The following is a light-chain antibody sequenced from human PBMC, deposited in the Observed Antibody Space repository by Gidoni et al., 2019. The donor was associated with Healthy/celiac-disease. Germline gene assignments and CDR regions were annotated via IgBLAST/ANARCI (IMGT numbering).Light chain of an antibody. CDR1: SSDVGDYNY. J-gene: IGLJ3*02. V-gene: IGLV2-8*01. CDR3: SSYAGSIL. Sequence: QSALTQPPSASGSPGQSVTIPRTGTSSDVGDYNYVSWYQQQPGKPPKLMIYEVSKRTSEVPDRFSGPKSGNTASLTVSGLQAEDEADYYCSSYAGSILFGGGTKLTVL. CDR2: EVS.